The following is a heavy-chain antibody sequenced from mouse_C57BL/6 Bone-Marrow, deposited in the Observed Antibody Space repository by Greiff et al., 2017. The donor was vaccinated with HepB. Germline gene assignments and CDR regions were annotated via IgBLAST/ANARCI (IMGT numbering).Heavy chain of an antibody. CDR2: IYPGDGDT. CDR1: GYAFSSYW. Sequence: QVQLQQSGAELVKPGASVKISCKASGYAFSSYWMNWVKQRPGKGLEWIGQIYPGDGDTNYNGKFKGKATLTADKSSSTAYMQLSSLTSEDSAVYFCAIGYNPPYYALDYWGRGTAVTVSS. D-gene: IGHD1-3*01. CDR3: AIGYNPPYYALDY. J-gene: IGHJ4*01. V-gene: IGHV1-80*01.